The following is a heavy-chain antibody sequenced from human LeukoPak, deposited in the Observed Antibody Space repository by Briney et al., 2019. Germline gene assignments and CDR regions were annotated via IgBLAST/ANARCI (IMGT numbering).Heavy chain of an antibody. CDR1: GFTFTSDA. Sequence: GGSLRLSCVASGFTFTSDAMSWVRQAPGKGLEWVSVIYSGGSTYYADSVRGRFTISRDNSKNTLYLQMNSLGAEDTAVYYCARVSYYDSSGYYFLSYVDYWGQGTLVTVSS. CDR2: IYSGGST. J-gene: IGHJ4*02. D-gene: IGHD3-22*01. CDR3: ARVSYYDSSGYYFLSYVDY. V-gene: IGHV3-53*01.